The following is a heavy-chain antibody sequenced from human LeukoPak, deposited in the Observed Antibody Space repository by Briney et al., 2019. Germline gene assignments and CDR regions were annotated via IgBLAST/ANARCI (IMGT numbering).Heavy chain of an antibody. J-gene: IGHJ3*02. Sequence: PGGSLRLSCAASGFTFSGHWMSWVRQAPGKGLEWVANINQGGSDKYYVDSVKGRFTISRDNAKNSLYLQMNSLRAEDTAVYYCARAGVRWPDAFDIWGQGTMVTVSS. CDR2: INQGGSDK. V-gene: IGHV3-7*01. CDR3: ARAGVRWPDAFDI. D-gene: IGHD4-23*01. CDR1: GFTFSGHW.